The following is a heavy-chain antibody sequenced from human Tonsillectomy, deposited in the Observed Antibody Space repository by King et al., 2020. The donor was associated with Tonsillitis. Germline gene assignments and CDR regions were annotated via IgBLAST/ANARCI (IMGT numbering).Heavy chain of an antibody. Sequence: VQLVESGGGVVQPGRSLRLSCAASGFTFSSYGMHWVRQAPGKGLEWVAVISYDGSNKYYADSVKGRFTISRDNSKNTLYLQMNSLRAEDTAVYYCAKGGRWYDIATRDYYFGYWGQGTLVPVSS. V-gene: IGHV3-30*18. D-gene: IGHD6-6*01. CDR3: AKGGRWYDIATRDYYFGY. CDR1: GFTFSSYG. J-gene: IGHJ4*02. CDR2: ISYDGSNK.